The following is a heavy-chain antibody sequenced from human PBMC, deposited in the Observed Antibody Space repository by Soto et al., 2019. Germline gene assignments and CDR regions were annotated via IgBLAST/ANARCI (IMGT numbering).Heavy chain of an antibody. CDR3: VKGALYDILTGMALDY. Sequence: PGGSLRLSCSASGFTFSSYAVHWVRQSPGKGLEYVSAISSNGGSTYYADSVKGRFTISRDNSKNTLYLQMSSLRAEDTAVYYCVKGALYDILTGMALDYCGQGTLATVSS. D-gene: IGHD3-9*01. CDR1: GFTFSSYA. V-gene: IGHV3-64D*06. J-gene: IGHJ4*02. CDR2: ISSNGGST.